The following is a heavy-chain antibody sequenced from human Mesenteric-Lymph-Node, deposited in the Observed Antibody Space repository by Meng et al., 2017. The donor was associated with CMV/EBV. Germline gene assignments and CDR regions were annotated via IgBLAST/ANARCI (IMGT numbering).Heavy chain of an antibody. J-gene: IGHJ6*02. Sequence: GESLKISCAASGFTFSTYWMYWVRQAPGKGLMWVSRINSDGSSTSYADSVKGRFTISRDNAKNTLYLQMNSLRAEDTAVYYCARAYRITIYGMDVWGQGTTVTVSS. CDR2: INSDGSST. V-gene: IGHV3-74*01. CDR1: GFTFSTYW. D-gene: IGHD3-9*01. CDR3: ARAYRITIYGMDV.